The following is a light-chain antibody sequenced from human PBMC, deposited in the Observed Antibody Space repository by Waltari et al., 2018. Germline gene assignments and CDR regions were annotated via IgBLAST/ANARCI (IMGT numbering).Light chain of an antibody. CDR1: RSNIGSNH. J-gene: IGLJ2*01. CDR2: SNE. CDR3: AAWDGSLSGVV. V-gene: IGLV1-47*02. Sequence: QSVLTQPPSASGTPGQGVTISCSGSRSNIGSNHVNCYQQVPGTAPKLLCCSNEDRPVGVPDRFSASRSGTTASLAISGLRSEDEADYYCAAWDGSLSGVVFGGGTKLTVL.